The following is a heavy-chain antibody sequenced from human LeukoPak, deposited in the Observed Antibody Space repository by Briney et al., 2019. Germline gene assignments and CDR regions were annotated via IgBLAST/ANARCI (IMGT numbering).Heavy chain of an antibody. J-gene: IGHJ6*02. Sequence: ASVKGSCKTSGYTFTDYNMHWVRQAPGQGPEWMGWIDPNRGGTNYAHRFQDRVTITRDTSISTVYMELNNLRSDDTAVYYCARARYCIGSTCPAGYYGMDVWGQGTTVTVSS. D-gene: IGHD2-15*01. CDR1: GYTFTDYN. CDR3: ARARYCIGSTCPAGYYGMDV. CDR2: IDPNRGGT. V-gene: IGHV1-2*07.